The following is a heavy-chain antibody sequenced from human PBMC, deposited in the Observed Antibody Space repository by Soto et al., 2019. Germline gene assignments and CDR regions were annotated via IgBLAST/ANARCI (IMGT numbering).Heavy chain of an antibody. Sequence: ASVKVSCKASGYTFTSYGISWVRQAPGQGLEWMGWISAYNGNTNYAQKLQGRVTMTTDTSTSTAYMELRSLRSDDTAVYYCARTPYDILTGYYKANDYWGQGTLVTVSS. J-gene: IGHJ4*02. D-gene: IGHD3-9*01. CDR3: ARTPYDILTGYYKANDY. CDR2: ISAYNGNT. CDR1: GYTFTSYG. V-gene: IGHV1-18*01.